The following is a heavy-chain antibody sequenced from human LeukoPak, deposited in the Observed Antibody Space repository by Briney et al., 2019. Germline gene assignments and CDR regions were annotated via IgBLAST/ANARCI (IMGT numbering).Heavy chain of an antibody. CDR2: INPKNAGT. CDR3: ARALYISAVPGGFDY. Sequence: ASVKVSCKASGYTFTGHYIHWVRQAPGQGLEWMGWINPKNAGTNFAQRFQGRVTMTRDTSISTAYMELSRLRSDDTALYYCARALYISAVPGGFDYWGQGTLVTVSS. J-gene: IGHJ4*02. D-gene: IGHD6-13*01. V-gene: IGHV1-2*02. CDR1: GYTFTGHY.